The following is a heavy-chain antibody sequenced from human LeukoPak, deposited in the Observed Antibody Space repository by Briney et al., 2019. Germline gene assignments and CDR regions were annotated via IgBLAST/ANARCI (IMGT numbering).Heavy chain of an antibody. V-gene: IGHV3-30*18. J-gene: IGHJ4*02. CDR3: AKASHEYYFDY. Sequence: GGSLRLSCAASGFTFSSYGMHWVRQAPGKGLEWVAVISYDGSNKYYADSVKGRFTISRDNSKSTLYLQMDSLRAEDTAVYYCAKASHEYYFDYWGQGTLVTVSS. CDR1: GFTFSSYG. CDR2: ISYDGSNK.